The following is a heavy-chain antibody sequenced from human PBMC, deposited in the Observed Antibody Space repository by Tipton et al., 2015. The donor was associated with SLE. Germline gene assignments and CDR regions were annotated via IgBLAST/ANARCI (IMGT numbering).Heavy chain of an antibody. V-gene: IGHV3-48*03. Sequence: SLRLSCAASGFTFSSYEMNWVRQAPGKGLEWLSYISSSDSTIYYADSVKGRFTISRDNAKNSLYLQMNSLRAEDTAVYYCSRGGYCRGGSHHYSLGYWGLGTQVTVSS. D-gene: IGHD2-15*01. CDR1: GFTFSSYE. J-gene: IGHJ4*02. CDR2: ISSSDSTI. CDR3: SRGGYCRGGSHHYSLGY.